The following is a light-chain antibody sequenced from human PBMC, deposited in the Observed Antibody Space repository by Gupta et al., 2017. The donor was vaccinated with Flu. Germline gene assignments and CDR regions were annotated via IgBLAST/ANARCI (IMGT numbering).Light chain of an antibody. J-gene: IGLJ2*01. V-gene: IGLV2-8*01. CDR2: EVS. CDR1: SSDVGGYND. CDR3: SSYAGSNSYVV. Sequence: ALTQPPSASGSPGQSVTISCTGTSSDVGGYNDVSWYQQHPGKAPKLMIYEVSKRPSGVPDRFSGSKSGNTASLTVSGLQAEDEADYYCSSYAGSNSYVVFGGGTK.